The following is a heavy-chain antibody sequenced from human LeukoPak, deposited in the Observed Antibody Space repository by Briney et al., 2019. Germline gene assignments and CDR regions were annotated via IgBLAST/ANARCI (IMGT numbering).Heavy chain of an antibody. J-gene: IGHJ4*02. D-gene: IGHD2-15*01. CDR1: GFTFSSYA. CDR2: ISGSGGST. V-gene: IGHV3-23*01. Sequence: GGSLRLSCAASGFTFSSYAMSWVRQAPGKGLEWVSAISGSGGSTYYADSVKGRFTISRDNSKNTLYLQMNSLRAEDTAVYYCAKDEGYCSGGSCYFDYWGQGTLVTVSS. CDR3: AKDEGYCSGGSCYFDY.